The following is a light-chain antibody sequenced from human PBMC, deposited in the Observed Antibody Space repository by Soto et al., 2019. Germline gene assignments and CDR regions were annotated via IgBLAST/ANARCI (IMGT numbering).Light chain of an antibody. V-gene: IGKV3-11*01. CDR3: QQRSNWLIS. Sequence: EIVLTQSPATLSLSPGERATLSCRASQSVSGYLAWYQQKPGQAPRLLIYDGSHRAAGIPSRFSGSGSGTDVTLTISGLEPEDFAVYYCQQRSNWLISFGPGTKVDIK. J-gene: IGKJ3*01. CDR1: QSVSGY. CDR2: DGS.